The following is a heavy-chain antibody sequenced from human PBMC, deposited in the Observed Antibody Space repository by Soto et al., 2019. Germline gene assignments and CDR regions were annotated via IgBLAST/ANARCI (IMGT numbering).Heavy chain of an antibody. D-gene: IGHD3-22*01. CDR2: MNPNSGNT. J-gene: IGHJ6*02. CDR1: GYTFTSYD. CDR3: ARGQWYYDSSGYYSAPARYYYYYGMDV. V-gene: IGHV1-8*01. Sequence: QVQLVQSGAEVKKPGASVKVSCKASGYTFTSYDINWVRQATGQGLEWMGWMNPNSGNTGYAQKFQGRVTMTRNTYISTAYMGLRSMRSEDTAVYYCARGQWYYDSSGYYSAPARYYYYYGMDVWGQGTTVTVSS.